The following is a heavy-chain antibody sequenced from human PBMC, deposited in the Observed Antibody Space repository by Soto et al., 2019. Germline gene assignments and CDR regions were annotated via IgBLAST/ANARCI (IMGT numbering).Heavy chain of an antibody. Sequence: ASVKVSCKASGYTFSSYGISWVRQAPGQGLEWMGWISPYNGDTKYAQKVQGRVTMTTDTSTSTTYMEVRSLRFDDTAVYYCARDRITLFDRDDMDVWGQGNTVTVSS. V-gene: IGHV1-18*01. J-gene: IGHJ6*02. CDR2: ISPYNGDT. D-gene: IGHD3-3*01. CDR1: GYTFSSYG. CDR3: ARDRITLFDRDDMDV.